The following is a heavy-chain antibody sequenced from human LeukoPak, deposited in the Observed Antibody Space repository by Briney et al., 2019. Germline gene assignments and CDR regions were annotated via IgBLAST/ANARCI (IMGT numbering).Heavy chain of an antibody. CDR1: GFTFHDYG. D-gene: IGHD3-9*01. J-gene: IGHJ4*02. CDR2: IKWNGRSS. CDR3: ARDLTGIGNYFDY. V-gene: IGHV3-20*04. Sequence: PGGSLRLSCAASGFTFHDYGVSWVRQVPGKGLEWVAGIKWNGRSSGYGDSVKGRFTISRDNAKNSLYLQMTSLRAEDTAFYYCARDLTGIGNYFDYWGQGTLVTVSS.